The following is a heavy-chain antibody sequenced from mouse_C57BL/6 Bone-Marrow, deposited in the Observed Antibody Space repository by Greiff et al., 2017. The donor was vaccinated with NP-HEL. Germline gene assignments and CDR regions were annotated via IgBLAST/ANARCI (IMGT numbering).Heavy chain of an antibody. Sequence: QVQLQQPGAELVRPGSSVKLSCKASGYTFTSYWMDWVKQRPGQGLEWIGNIYPSDSETHYNQKFKDKATLTVDKSSSTAYMQLSSLTSEDSAVYYCARSSNYPYYAMDYWGQGTSVTVSS. V-gene: IGHV1-61*01. CDR2: IYPSDSET. D-gene: IGHD2-5*01. J-gene: IGHJ4*01. CDR3: ARSSNYPYYAMDY. CDR1: GYTFTSYW.